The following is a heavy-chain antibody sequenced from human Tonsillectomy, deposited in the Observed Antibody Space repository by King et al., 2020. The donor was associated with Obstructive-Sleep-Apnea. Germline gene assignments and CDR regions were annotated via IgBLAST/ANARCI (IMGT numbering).Heavy chain of an antibody. D-gene: IGHD5-18*01. CDR2: IWYYGSNK. J-gene: IGHJ6*02. CDR1: GFTFSSYG. V-gene: IGHV3-33*01. CDR3: ARVRIQLWYSMDV. Sequence: VQLVESGGGVVQPGRSLRLSCAASGFTFSSYGMHWVRQAPGKGLEWVAVIWYYGSNKYYADSVKGRFTISRDNSKNTLYLQMNSLRAEDTAVYYCARVRIQLWYSMDVWGQGTTVTVSS.